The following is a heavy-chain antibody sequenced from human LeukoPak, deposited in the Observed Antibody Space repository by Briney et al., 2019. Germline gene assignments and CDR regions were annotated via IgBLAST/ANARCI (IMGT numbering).Heavy chain of an antibody. V-gene: IGHV1-46*01. CDR3: ARVRGDYYFDY. Sequence: ASVKVSCKASGYTFRNYYIHWVRQAPGQGLEWMGINNPSDGSASYAQKFQGRVTLTRDMSTTTVYMELSSLRAEDTAVYYCARVRGDYYFDYWGQGTLVTVSS. CDR2: NNPSDGSA. J-gene: IGHJ4*02. D-gene: IGHD4-17*01. CDR1: GYTFRNYY.